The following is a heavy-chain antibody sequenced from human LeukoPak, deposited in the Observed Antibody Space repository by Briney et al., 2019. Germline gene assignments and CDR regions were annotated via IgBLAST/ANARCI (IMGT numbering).Heavy chain of an antibody. Sequence: SETLSLTCTVSGGSISSSSYYWGWLRQPPGKGLEWIGSIYYSGSTYYNPSLKSRVTISVDTSKNQFSLKLSSVTAADTAMYYCASDLTYYDFWSGYYLYNWFDPWGQGTLVTVSS. D-gene: IGHD3-3*01. CDR2: IYYSGST. J-gene: IGHJ5*02. CDR3: ASDLTYYDFWSGYYLYNWFDP. CDR1: GGSISSSSYY. V-gene: IGHV4-39*01.